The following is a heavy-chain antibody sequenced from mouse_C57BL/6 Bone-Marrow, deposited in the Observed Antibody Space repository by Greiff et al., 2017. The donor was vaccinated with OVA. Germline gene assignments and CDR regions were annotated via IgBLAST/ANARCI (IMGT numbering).Heavy chain of an antibody. V-gene: IGHV1-62-3*01. CDR1: GYTFTSYW. D-gene: IGHD1-1*01. CDR3: ASGYYGSSGGDY. Sequence: QVQLKQPGAELVKPGASVKLSCKASGYTFTSYWMHWVKQRPGRGLEWIGRIDPHSGGTKYNEKFTSTATLTVDKPSSTAYMQLRSLTSEDSAIYYCASGYYGSSGGDYWCQGTTLTVSS. J-gene: IGHJ2*01. CDR2: IDPHSGGT.